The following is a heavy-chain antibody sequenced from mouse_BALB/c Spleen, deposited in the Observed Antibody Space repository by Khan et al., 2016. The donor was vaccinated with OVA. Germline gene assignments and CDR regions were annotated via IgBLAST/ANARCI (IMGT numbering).Heavy chain of an antibody. V-gene: IGHV5-9-3*01. CDR3: AGPFITTATWLAS. CDR1: GYTFSSYA. CDR2: ISSGGSYT. D-gene: IGHD1-2*01. J-gene: IGHJ3*01. Sequence: EVQLVESGGGLVKPGGSLKLSCAASGYTFSSYAMSWVRQTPEKRLEWVATISSGGSYTYYPDSVKGRFTISRDNAKNTLYLQMSSLRSEDTAMYYCAGPFITTATWLASWGQGTLVTVSA.